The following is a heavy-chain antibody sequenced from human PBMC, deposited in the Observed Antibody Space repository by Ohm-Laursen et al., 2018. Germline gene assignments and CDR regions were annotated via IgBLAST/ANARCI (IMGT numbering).Heavy chain of an antibody. Sequence: GTLSLTCSVSGYSISSGYYWGWIRQPPGMGLEWIGSIYHSGSTYYNPSLKSRVTISVDTSKNQFSLKLSSVTAADTAVYYCAGGHSSSSLGYWGQGTLVTVSS. CDR3: AGGHSSSSLGY. J-gene: IGHJ4*02. V-gene: IGHV4-38-2*01. CDR1: GYSISSGYY. D-gene: IGHD6-6*01. CDR2: IYHSGST.